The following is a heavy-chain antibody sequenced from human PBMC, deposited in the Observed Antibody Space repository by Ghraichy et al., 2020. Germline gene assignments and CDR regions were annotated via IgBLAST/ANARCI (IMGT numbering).Heavy chain of an antibody. CDR1: GGTFSSYA. CDR2: IIPIFGTA. J-gene: IGHJ6*02. D-gene: IGHD3-9*01. CDR3: ASDYDILTGRHRGYYYGMDV. Sequence: SVKVSCKASGGTFSSYAISWVRQAPGQGLEWMGGIIPIFGTANYAQKFQGRVTITADKSTSTAYMELSSLRSEDTAVYYCASDYDILTGRHRGYYYGMDVWGQGTTVTVSS. V-gene: IGHV1-69*06.